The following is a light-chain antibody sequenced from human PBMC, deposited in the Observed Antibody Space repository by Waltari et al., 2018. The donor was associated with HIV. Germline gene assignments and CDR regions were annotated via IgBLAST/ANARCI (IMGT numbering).Light chain of an antibody. CDR3: ASWDDSLGGRWV. Sequence: QSVLTQPPSTSGTPGHTVTISCSGTRSDIGPNCVDWSQQVPGTAPKLLIYRNIQRPSGVPARFSGSKSGTSASLAISGLRSEDEAHYHCASWDDSLGGRWVFGGGTKLTVL. J-gene: IGLJ3*02. CDR2: RNI. V-gene: IGLV1-47*01. CDR1: RSDIGPNC.